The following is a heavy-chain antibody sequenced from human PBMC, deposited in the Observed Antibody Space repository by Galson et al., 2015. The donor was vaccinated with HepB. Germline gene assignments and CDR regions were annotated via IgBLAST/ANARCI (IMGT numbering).Heavy chain of an antibody. Sequence: SVKVSCKASGYTFTSYYMHWVRQAPGQGLEWMGWISAYNGNTNYAQKLQGRVTMTTDTSTSTAYMELRSLRSDDTAVYYCARDLEVVGASVTTPPLDYWGQGTLVTVSS. D-gene: IGHD4-17*01. V-gene: IGHV1-18*04. CDR3: ARDLEVVGASVTTPPLDY. CDR2: ISAYNGNT. CDR1: GYTFTSYY. J-gene: IGHJ4*02.